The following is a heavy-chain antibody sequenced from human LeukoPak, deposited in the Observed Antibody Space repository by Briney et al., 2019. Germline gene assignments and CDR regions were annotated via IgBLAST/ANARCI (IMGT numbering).Heavy chain of an antibody. CDR1: GGSVSSGSYY. V-gene: IGHV4-61*01. Sequence: SETLSLTCTVSGGSVSSGSYYLSWIRQPPGKGLEWIGYIYYSGSTNYNPSLKSRVTISVDTSKNQFSLKLSSVTAADTAVYYCARLSLVLYYYYGMDVWGQGTTVTVSS. CDR2: IYYSGST. J-gene: IGHJ6*02. D-gene: IGHD2-8*02. CDR3: ARLSLVLYYYYGMDV.